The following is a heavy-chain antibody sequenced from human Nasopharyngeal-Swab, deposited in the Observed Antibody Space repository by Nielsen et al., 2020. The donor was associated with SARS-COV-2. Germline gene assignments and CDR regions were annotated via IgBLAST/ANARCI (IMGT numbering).Heavy chain of an antibody. J-gene: IGHJ3*02. D-gene: IGHD3-22*01. CDR3: ARALGDYYDSSVATGPDAFDI. CDR2: INPSGGST. V-gene: IGHV1-46*01. Sequence: ASVKVSCKASGYTFTSYHMHWVRQAPGQGLEWMGIINPSGGSTSYAQKFQGRVTMTRDTSTSTVYMELSSLRSEDTAVYYCARALGDYYDSSVATGPDAFDIWGQGTMVTVSS. CDR1: GYTFTSYH.